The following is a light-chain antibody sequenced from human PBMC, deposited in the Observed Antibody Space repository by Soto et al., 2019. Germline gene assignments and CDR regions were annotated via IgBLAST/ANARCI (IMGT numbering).Light chain of an antibody. J-gene: IGKJ5*01. V-gene: IGKV3-11*01. CDR2: DAS. Sequence: EIVLTQSPATLSLSPGERATLFCRASQSVSRFLAWYQQKPGQAPRLLIYDASNRATDIPARFSGSGSGTDFTLTISSLEPEDFAVYYCQQRSSWPPITFGQGTRLEIK. CDR3: QQRSSWPPIT. CDR1: QSVSRF.